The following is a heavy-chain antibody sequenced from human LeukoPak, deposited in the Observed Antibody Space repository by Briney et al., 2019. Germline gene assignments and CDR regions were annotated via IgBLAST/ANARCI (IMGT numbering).Heavy chain of an antibody. D-gene: IGHD2-15*01. CDR3: ARAGPRKYCSGGSCYSVKSYYYGMDV. CDR2: ISSSSSTI. V-gene: IGHV3-48*02. Sequence: GGSLRLSCAASGFTFSSYSMTWVRQAPGKGLEWVSYISSSSSTIYYADSVKGRFTISRDNAKNSLYLQMNSLRDEDTAVYYCARAGPRKYCSGGSCYSVKSYYYGMDVWGQGTTVTVSS. CDR1: GFTFSSYS. J-gene: IGHJ6*02.